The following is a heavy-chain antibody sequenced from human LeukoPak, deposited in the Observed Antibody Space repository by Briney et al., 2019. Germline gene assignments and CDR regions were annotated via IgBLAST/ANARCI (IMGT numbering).Heavy chain of an antibody. CDR3: VRRGYDILTGYYRYYFDY. CDR1: GFTFSDYY. Sequence: GGSLRLSCAASGFTFSDYYMSWIRQAPGKGLEWVSYISSSGSTIYYADSVKGRFTISRDNAKNSLYLQMNSLRAEDTAVYYCVRRGYDILTGYYRYYFDYWGQGTLVTVSS. D-gene: IGHD3-9*01. J-gene: IGHJ4*02. V-gene: IGHV3-11*01. CDR2: ISSSGSTI.